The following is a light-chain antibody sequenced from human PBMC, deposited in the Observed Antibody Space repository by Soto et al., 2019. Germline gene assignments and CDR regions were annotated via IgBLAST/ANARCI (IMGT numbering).Light chain of an antibody. CDR1: QSVSSF. Sequence: EIVLTQSPATLSLSPGERATLSCRASQSVSSFLAWYQQKPGQAPMLLIYDTSNRATDIPARFSGSGSGTEFTLTISSLEPEAFAVYYCQQRSNRLLTFGGGTKVEIK. V-gene: IGKV3-11*01. J-gene: IGKJ4*01. CDR3: QQRSNRLLT. CDR2: DTS.